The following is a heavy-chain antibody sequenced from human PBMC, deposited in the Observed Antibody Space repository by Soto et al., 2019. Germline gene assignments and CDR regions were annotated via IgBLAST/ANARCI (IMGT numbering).Heavy chain of an antibody. CDR3: ARDSPVGSTYSGYDAIDS. V-gene: IGHV1-69*08. Sequence: QVQLVQSGAEVKKPGSSVKVSCKASGGTFSTSTFTWVRQAPGQGLEWMGRTIPILDVADYAQDFQGRVTVTADKSTSAAYMGLTSLTSKDTAVYYCARDSPVGSTYSGYDAIDSWGQGTLVTVSS. J-gene: IGHJ4*02. D-gene: IGHD5-12*01. CDR2: TIPILDVA. CDR1: GGTFSTST.